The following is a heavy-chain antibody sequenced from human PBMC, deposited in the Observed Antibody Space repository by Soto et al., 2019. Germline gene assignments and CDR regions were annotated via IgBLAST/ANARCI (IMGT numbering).Heavy chain of an antibody. V-gene: IGHV3-23*01. CDR1: GFTFSSYA. CDR3: AKDHGGMIVVVPGYFDY. J-gene: IGHJ4*02. D-gene: IGHD3-22*01. CDR2: ISGSGGST. Sequence: EVQLLESGGGLVQPGGSLRLSCAASGFTFSSYAMSWVRQAPGKGLEWVSAISGSGGSTYYADSVKGRFTISRDNSKNTLYLQMNSLRAEDTAVYYCAKDHGGMIVVVPGYFDYWGQGTLVTVSS.